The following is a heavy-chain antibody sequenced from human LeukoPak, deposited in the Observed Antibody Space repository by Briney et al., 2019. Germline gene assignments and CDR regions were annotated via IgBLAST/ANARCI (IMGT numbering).Heavy chain of an antibody. CDR1: GGSISGADYY. D-gene: IGHD4-17*01. V-gene: IGHV4-30-4*01. CDR2: VYHSGLT. J-gene: IGHJ5*02. Sequence: PSETLSLTCTVSGGSISGADYYWSCIRQPPGKGLEWIGYVYHSGLTYYNPSLKSRLAISVATSKNQFSLNLNSVTAADTAMYYCARGGGGSSTVTIYWFDPCGQGALVTASS. CDR3: ARGGGGSSTVTIYWFDP.